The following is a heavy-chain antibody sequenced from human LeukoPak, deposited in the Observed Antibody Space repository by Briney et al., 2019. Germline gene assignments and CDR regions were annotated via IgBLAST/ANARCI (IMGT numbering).Heavy chain of an antibody. D-gene: IGHD1-26*01. Sequence: SETLSLTCAVYGGSFSGYYWSWLRQPPGKGLEWIGEINHSGSTNYNPSLKSRVTISVDTSKNQFSLKLSSVTAADTAAYYCARGGGSYYPGPYYFDYWGQGTLVTVSS. V-gene: IGHV4-34*01. CDR2: INHSGST. CDR1: GGSFSGYY. CDR3: ARGGGSYYPGPYYFDY. J-gene: IGHJ4*02.